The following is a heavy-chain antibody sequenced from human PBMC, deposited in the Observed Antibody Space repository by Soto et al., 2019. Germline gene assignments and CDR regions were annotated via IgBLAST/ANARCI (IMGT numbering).Heavy chain of an antibody. J-gene: IGHJ4*02. CDR3: ATTASMTIRDGFDH. D-gene: IGHD4-17*01. CDR1: GFTFSSYA. V-gene: IGHV3-23*01. CDR2: ISGSGSNP. Sequence: EVQVLESGGGLVQPGGSLRLSCAASGFTFSSYAMSWVRQAPGQGLEWGSAISGSGSNPYYADSVKGRFTISRDNPKTTLYLQMNSLRAEDTALYYCATTASMTIRDGFDHWGQGTLVTVSS.